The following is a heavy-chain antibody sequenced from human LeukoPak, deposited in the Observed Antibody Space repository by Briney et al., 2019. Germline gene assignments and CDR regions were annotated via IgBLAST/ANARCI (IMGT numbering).Heavy chain of an antibody. D-gene: IGHD3-22*01. CDR2: IIPIFGTA. Sequence: ASVKVSCKASGGTFSSYAISWVRQAPGQGLEWMGGIIPIFGTANYAQKFQGRVTITTDESTSTAYMELSSLRFEDTAVYYCARTRETPYDSSGYPYYYFDYWGQGTLVTVSS. CDR1: GGTFSSYA. V-gene: IGHV1-69*05. J-gene: IGHJ4*02. CDR3: ARTRETPYDSSGYPYYYFDY.